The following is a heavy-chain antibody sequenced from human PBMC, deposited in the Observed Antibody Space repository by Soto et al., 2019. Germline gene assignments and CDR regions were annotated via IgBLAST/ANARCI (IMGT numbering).Heavy chain of an antibody. J-gene: IGHJ3*02. CDR3: ARETDAFDM. CDR2: IKQDGSEK. CDR1: GFTFSHYW. Sequence: ESGGGLVQPGGSLRLSCAASGFTFSHYWMSWVRQAPGKGLEWVANIKQDGSEKNYVGSVKGRFTISRDNARNSLYLQMNSLRADDSAVYFCARETDAFDMWGQGTVVTVSS. V-gene: IGHV3-7*03.